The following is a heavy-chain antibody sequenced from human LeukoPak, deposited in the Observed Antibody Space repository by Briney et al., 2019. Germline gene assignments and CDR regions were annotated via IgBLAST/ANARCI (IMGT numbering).Heavy chain of an antibody. D-gene: IGHD3-9*01. CDR2: IDPRDSYS. V-gene: IGHV5-10-1*01. Sequence: GESLKISCKGSEYRFTSYWISWVRQMPGKGLEWMGRIDPRDSYSNYSPSFQGHVTISADNSISTAYLQWTSLKASDTAMYYCVTGGYANYDILTGYYLTQYYFDSWGQGTLVTVSS. J-gene: IGHJ4*02. CDR1: EYRFTSYW. CDR3: VTGGYANYDILTGYYLTQYYFDS.